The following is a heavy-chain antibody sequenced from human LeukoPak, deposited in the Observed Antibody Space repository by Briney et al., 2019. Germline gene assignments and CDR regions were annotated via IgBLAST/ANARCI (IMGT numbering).Heavy chain of an antibody. CDR3: ARDHYYSSGSFYTDY. CDR1: GFTVTSYY. CDR2: IYSGGST. J-gene: IGHJ4*02. V-gene: IGHV3-66*01. Sequence: PGGSLRLSCAASGFTVTSYYMNWVRQAPGKGLEWVSLIYSGGSTSYADSVKGRFTISRDNSKNTLFLQMNSPRAEDTAVYYCARDHYYSSGSFYTDYWGQGTLVTVSS. D-gene: IGHD3-10*01.